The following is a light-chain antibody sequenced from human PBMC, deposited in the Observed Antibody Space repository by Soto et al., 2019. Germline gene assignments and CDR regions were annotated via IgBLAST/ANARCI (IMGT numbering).Light chain of an antibody. CDR1: QNVKNY. V-gene: IGKV1-5*03. CDR2: KSS. J-gene: IGKJ1*01. Sequence: DIQMIQSPSSLSASVGDRVTIACRASQNVKNYLAWYQQKPGKAPKVLIYKSSLLQNGVPSRFTGSGSGTDFTLTISSLQPEDFATYFCQQYDSYSWTFGQGTKVDIK. CDR3: QQYDSYSWT.